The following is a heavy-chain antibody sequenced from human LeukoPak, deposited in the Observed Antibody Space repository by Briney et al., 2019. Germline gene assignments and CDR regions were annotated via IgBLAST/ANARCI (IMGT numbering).Heavy chain of an antibody. CDR1: GFTFSSYE. CDR2: ISSSGSTI. V-gene: IGHV3-48*03. J-gene: IGHJ3*02. Sequence: PGGSLRLSCAASGFTFSSYEMNWVRQAPGMGLEWVSYISSSGSTIYYADSVKGRFTISRDNAKNSLYLQMNSLRAEDTAVYYCARECSSSCHSGGYAFDIWGQGTMVTVSS. CDR3: ARECSSSCHSGGYAFDI. D-gene: IGHD6-13*01.